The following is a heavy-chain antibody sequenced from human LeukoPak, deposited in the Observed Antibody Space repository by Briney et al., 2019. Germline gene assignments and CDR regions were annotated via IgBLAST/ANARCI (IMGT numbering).Heavy chain of an antibody. CDR3: ARGRLLEWFDS. CDR2: ISDSGST. D-gene: IGHD3-3*01. CDR1: GDSISSYY. V-gene: IGHV4-59*01. Sequence: SETLSLTCTVSGDSISSYYWSWIRQPPGKRREWIGCISDSGSTNYNPSLKSRVTISVDTSKSQFSLKLSSVTAADTAVYYCARGRLLEWFDSWGQGTLVSVSS. J-gene: IGHJ5*02.